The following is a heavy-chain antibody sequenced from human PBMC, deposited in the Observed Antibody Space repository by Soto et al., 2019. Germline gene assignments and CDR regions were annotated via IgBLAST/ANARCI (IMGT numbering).Heavy chain of an antibody. CDR2: VFYGGT. CDR3: ASYRGALYFES. J-gene: IGHJ4*02. CDR1: GRSMGSNY. Sequence: LSLPGSGSGRSMGSNYWSWIRQSPDKGLEWLGYVFYGGTDYNPSLGGRVSMSVETSKSQFSLKLTSVTVADTAVYYCASYRGALYFESWGPGILVTVSS. V-gene: IGHV4-59*01. D-gene: IGHD3-16*01.